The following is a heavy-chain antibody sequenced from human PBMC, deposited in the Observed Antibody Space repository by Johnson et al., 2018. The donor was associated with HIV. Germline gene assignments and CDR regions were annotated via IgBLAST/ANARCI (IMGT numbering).Heavy chain of an antibody. CDR1: GFSVSNNY. CDR3: ARDPLENDYIWGQGAFDI. J-gene: IGHJ3*02. D-gene: IGHD3-16*01. V-gene: IGHV3-66*02. CDR2: MYSGGRT. Sequence: VQLVESGGGVVQPGGSLRLSCAVSGFSVSNNYMSWVRQAPWKGLEWVSVMYSGGRTYYADSVKGRFTIFRDNSKNTLFLEMKSLRVEDTAVYYCARDPLENDYIWGQGAFDIWGQGTMVTVSS.